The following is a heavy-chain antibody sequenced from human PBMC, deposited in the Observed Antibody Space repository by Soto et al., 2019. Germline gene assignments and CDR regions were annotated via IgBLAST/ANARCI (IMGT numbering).Heavy chain of an antibody. CDR2: IKSITDGGTA. CDR3: TTGIGESSFDY. D-gene: IGHD3-10*01. Sequence: GGSLRLSCAASGFTFTNAWMNWVRQAPGKGLEWVGRIKSITDGGTADYAAPVKGRFTVSRDDSENTLYLQMSTLTTEDTGAYYCTTGIGESSFDYWGQGTLVTVSS. V-gene: IGHV3-15*01. J-gene: IGHJ4*02. CDR1: GFTFTNAW.